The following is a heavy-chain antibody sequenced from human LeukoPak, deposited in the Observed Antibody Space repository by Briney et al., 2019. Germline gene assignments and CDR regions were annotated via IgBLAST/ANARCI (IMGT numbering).Heavy chain of an antibody. J-gene: IGHJ4*02. CDR2: IFPSGGEI. CDR3: ATYRQVLLPFES. CDR1: GFTFSNAW. D-gene: IGHD2-8*02. V-gene: IGHV3-23*01. Sequence: GGSLRLSCAASGFTFSNAWMSWVRQPPGKGLEWVSSIFPSGGEIHYADSVRGRFTISRDNSKSTLSLQMNSLRADDTAIYYCATYRQVLLPFESWGQGTLVTVSS.